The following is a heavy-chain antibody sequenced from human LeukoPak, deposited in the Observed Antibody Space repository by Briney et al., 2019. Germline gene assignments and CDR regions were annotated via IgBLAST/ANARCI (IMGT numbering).Heavy chain of an antibody. D-gene: IGHD6-19*01. Sequence: EASMTVSCKASGYTFTSYDINWVRQATGQGLEWMGWMNPNSGNTGYAQKFQGRVTMTRNTSISTAYMELSSLRSEDTAVYYCARGAVTIAVAGLNWFDPWGQGTLVTVSS. CDR1: GYTFTSYD. CDR3: ARGAVTIAVAGLNWFDP. CDR2: MNPNSGNT. J-gene: IGHJ5*02. V-gene: IGHV1-8*01.